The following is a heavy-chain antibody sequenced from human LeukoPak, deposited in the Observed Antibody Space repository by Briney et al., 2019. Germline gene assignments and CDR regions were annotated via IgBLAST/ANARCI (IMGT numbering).Heavy chain of an antibody. J-gene: IGHJ1*01. V-gene: IGHV3-74*01. CDR1: GFTFSSYW. Sequence: GGSLRLSCAASGFTFSSYWMHWVRQAPGKGLVWVSRIKSDGSTRYADSVKGRFTNSRDNAKNTVSLQINSLRAEDTGVYYCARAPSEIGGYYPEYFRHWGQGTLVTVS. CDR3: ARAPSEIGGYYPEYFRH. D-gene: IGHD3-22*01. CDR2: IKSDGST.